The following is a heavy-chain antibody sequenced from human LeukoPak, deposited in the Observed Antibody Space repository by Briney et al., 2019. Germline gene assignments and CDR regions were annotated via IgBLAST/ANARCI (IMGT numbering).Heavy chain of an antibody. Sequence: PSETLSFTCTVSSGSFSDYYWTWMRQPPGQGLEWIGYSGSSKYNPSLESRVTISVDTSRRHFSLTLSSVTAADTAIYYCARTRRHYYGSGKNLTPWPAGLDVWGQGTTVIVSA. D-gene: IGHD3-10*01. J-gene: IGHJ6*01. CDR1: SGSFSDYY. CDR3: ARTRRHYYGSGKNLTPWPAGLDV. CDR2: SGSS. V-gene: IGHV4-59*01.